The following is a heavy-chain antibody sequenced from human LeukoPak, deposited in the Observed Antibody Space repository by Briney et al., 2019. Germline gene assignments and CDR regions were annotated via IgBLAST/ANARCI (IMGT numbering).Heavy chain of an antibody. CDR3: ATQYSGSYYVDY. CDR1: GYTLTELS. CDR2: FDPEDGET. Sequence: ASVKVSCKVSGYTLTELSMHWVRQAPGKGLEWMGGFDPEDGETIYAQKFQGRVTMTEDTSTDTAYMELSSLRSEDTAVYYCATQYSGSYYVDYWGQGTLVTASS. D-gene: IGHD1-26*01. J-gene: IGHJ4*02. V-gene: IGHV1-24*01.